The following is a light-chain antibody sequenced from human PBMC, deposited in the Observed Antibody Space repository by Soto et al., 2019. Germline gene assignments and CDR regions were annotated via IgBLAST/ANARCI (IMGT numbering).Light chain of an antibody. J-gene: IGLJ2*01. CDR3: ATWDGXXPGEV. CDR2: DNN. V-gene: IGLV1-51*01. Sequence: QSVLTQSPSVSAAPGQKVTISCSGSSSNIGNNYVSWYQQLPGTAPKLLIYDNNKRPSGIPDRFSGSKSGTSGTLDITGLQTGDEADYYCATWDGXXPGEVFGGGTKLTVL. CDR1: SSNIGNNY.